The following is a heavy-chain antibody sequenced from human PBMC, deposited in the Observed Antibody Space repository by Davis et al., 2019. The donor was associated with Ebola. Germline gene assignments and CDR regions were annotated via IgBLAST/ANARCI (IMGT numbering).Heavy chain of an antibody. J-gene: IGHJ3*02. Sequence: GESLKISCAASGFTVSSNYMSWVRQAPGKGLEWVSVIYSGGSTYYADSVKGRFTISRDNAKNSLYLQMNSLRAEDTAVYYCARVNCSSTSCYLGGGGAFDIWGQGTMVTVSS. V-gene: IGHV3-53*01. CDR3: ARVNCSSTSCYLGGGGAFDI. CDR2: IYSGGST. D-gene: IGHD2-2*01. CDR1: GFTVSSNY.